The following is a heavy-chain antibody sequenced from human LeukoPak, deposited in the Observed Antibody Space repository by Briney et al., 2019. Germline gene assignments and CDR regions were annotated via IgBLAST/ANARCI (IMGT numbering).Heavy chain of an antibody. Sequence: PVKVSCKASGGTLSSYAISWVRQAPGQGLEWMGGIIPIFGTANYAQKFQGRVTITTDESTSTAYMELSSLRSEDTAVYYCATVPEGVPDAFDIWGQGTMVTVSS. CDR3: ATVPEGVPDAFDI. J-gene: IGHJ3*02. CDR1: GGTLSSYA. V-gene: IGHV1-69*05. CDR2: IIPIFGTA. D-gene: IGHD3-16*01.